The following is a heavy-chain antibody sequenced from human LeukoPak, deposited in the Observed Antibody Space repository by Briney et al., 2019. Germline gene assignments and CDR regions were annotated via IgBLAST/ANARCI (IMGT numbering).Heavy chain of an antibody. J-gene: IGHJ3*02. Sequence: PSGGSTSYAQKFPGRVTMTRDTSTSTVYMELSSLRSEDTAVYYCARDRYSGSYYNHAFDIWGQGTMVTVSS. CDR3: ARDRYSGSYYNHAFDI. V-gene: IGHV1-46*01. CDR2: PSGGST. D-gene: IGHD1-26*01.